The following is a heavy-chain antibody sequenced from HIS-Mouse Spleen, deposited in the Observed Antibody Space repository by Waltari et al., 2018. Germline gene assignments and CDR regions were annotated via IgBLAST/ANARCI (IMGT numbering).Heavy chain of an antibody. Sequence: QLQLQESGPGLVKPSETLSLTCTVSGGSISSSSYYWGWIRQPPGKGLEWIGSIYYSVRTYSNPSLKSRVTRSVDTSKNQFSLKLSSVTAADTAVYYCAREIPYSSSWYDWYFDLWGRGTLVTVSS. CDR2: IYYSVRT. V-gene: IGHV4-39*07. CDR1: GGSISSSSYY. CDR3: AREIPYSSSWYDWYFDL. D-gene: IGHD6-13*01. J-gene: IGHJ2*01.